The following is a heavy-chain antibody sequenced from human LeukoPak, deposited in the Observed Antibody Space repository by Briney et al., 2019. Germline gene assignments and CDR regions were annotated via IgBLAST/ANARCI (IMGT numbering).Heavy chain of an antibody. Sequence: GESLKISCKGSGYNFASYWIGWVRQMPGKGLEWMGIIFPDDSDTRYSPSFQGQVTISADKSISTAYLQWSSLKASDTAMYYCARKYGAAAGFGRTTGTWSGSYMDVWGKGTTVTVSS. V-gene: IGHV5-51*01. J-gene: IGHJ6*03. D-gene: IGHD6-13*01. CDR2: IFPDDSDT. CDR1: GYNFASYW. CDR3: ARKYGAAAGFGRTTGTWSGSYMDV.